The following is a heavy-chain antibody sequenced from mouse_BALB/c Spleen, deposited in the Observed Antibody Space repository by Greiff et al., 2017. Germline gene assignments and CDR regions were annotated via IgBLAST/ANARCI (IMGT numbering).Heavy chain of an antibody. CDR1: GYSFTSYW. CDR3: ARSGYYEGAMDY. Sequence: VQVVESGPQLVRPGASVKISCKASGYSFTSYWMHWVKQRPGQGLEWIGMIDPSDSETRLNQKFKDKATLTVDKSSSTAYMQLSSPTSEDSAVYYCARSGYYEGAMDYWGQGTSVTVSA. J-gene: IGHJ4*01. V-gene: IGHV1S126*01. CDR2: IDPSDSET. D-gene: IGHD2-4*01.